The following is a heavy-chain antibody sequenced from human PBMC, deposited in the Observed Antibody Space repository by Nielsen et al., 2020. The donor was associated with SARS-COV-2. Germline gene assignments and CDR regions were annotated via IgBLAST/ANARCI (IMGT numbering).Heavy chain of an antibody. D-gene: IGHD6-19*01. CDR2: ISYDGSNK. V-gene: IGHV3-30*04. CDR3: ARDASGWYLDY. Sequence: GESLKISCAASGFTFSSYAMHWVRQAPGKGLEWVAVISYDGSNKYYADSVKGRFTISRDNSKNTLYLQMNSLRAEDTAVYYCARDASGWYLDYCGQGTLVTVSS. CDR1: GFTFSSYA. J-gene: IGHJ4*02.